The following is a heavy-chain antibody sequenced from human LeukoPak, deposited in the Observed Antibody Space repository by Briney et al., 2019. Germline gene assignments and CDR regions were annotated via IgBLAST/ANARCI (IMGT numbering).Heavy chain of an antibody. CDR1: GFTFSSHA. CDR3: ARDPGVVAFHYFDF. Sequence: GGSLRLSCAASGFTFSSHAIAWVRQAPGKGLEWVSAIGGLGSSTYYGDSVKGRFTISRDNSKNTVYLQMDSLRVEDTAVYYCARDPGVVAFHYFDFWGQGTLITVSS. D-gene: IGHD3-3*01. CDR2: IGGLGSST. J-gene: IGHJ4*02. V-gene: IGHV3-23*01.